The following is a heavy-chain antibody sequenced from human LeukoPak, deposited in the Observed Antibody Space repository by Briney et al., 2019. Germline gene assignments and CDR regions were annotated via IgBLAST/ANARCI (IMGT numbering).Heavy chain of an antibody. V-gene: IGHV1-2*02. Sequence: ASVKVSCKASGYTFTGYYMHWVRQAPGQGLEWMGWINPNSGGTNYAQKFQGRVSMTRDTSISTAYMELSRLRSDDTAVYYCARGGGRITIFGVVPFDYWGQGTLVTVSS. J-gene: IGHJ4*02. CDR3: ARGGGRITIFGVVPFDY. D-gene: IGHD3-3*01. CDR1: GYTFTGYY. CDR2: INPNSGGT.